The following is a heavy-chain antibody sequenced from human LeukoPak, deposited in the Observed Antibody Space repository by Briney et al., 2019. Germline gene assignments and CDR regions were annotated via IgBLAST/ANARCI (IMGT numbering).Heavy chain of an antibody. D-gene: IGHD6-13*01. J-gene: IGHJ5*02. CDR2: INHSGST. V-gene: IGHV4-34*01. CDR3: ARVCYSSWANWFDP. Sequence: SETLSLICAVYGGSFSGYYWSWIRQPPGKGLEWIGEINHSGSTNYNPSLKSRVTISVDTSKNQFSLKLSSVTAADTAVYYCARVCYSSWANWFDPWGQGTLVTVSS. CDR1: GGSFSGYY.